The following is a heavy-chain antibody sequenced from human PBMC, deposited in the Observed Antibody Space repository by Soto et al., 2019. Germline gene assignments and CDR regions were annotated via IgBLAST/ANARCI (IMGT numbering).Heavy chain of an antibody. V-gene: IGHV5-51*01. D-gene: IGHD2-21*02. Sequence: GEPLKISCKGPGYSFTSYWSGWVRQMQGKGLEWMGLLYPGDSDTSSSPSFQGQVTISADRTISTAYQQWSSLKASATAMYYCARHDGPYCGGACVSLGYYYSYGMDVWGQGTTVTVSS. CDR3: ARHDGPYCGGACVSLGYYYSYGMDV. J-gene: IGHJ6*02. CDR2: LYPGDSDT. CDR1: GYSFTSYW.